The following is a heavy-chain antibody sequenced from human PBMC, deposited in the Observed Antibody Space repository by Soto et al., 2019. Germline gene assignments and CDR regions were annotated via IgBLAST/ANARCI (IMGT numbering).Heavy chain of an antibody. Sequence: EEQLVESGGGLVQPGGSLRLSCAASGFSFSGYWMHWVRQAPGKGLVWVSHINSDGSSPTYADSVKGRFTISRDNDKNTLHLQMNRLRGEDSAVYYFATEEGYGSGTYLDYWGLGTLVTVSS. CDR3: ATEEGYGSGTYLDY. J-gene: IGHJ4*02. CDR1: GFSFSGYW. V-gene: IGHV3-74*01. D-gene: IGHD3-10*01. CDR2: INSDGSSP.